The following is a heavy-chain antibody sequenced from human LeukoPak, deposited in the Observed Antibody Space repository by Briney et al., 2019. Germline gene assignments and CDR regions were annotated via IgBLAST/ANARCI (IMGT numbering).Heavy chain of an antibody. D-gene: IGHD1-7*01. V-gene: IGHV3-23*01. CDR2: ISGSGGST. J-gene: IGHJ2*01. CDR3: AEWNSVYWYFDL. Sequence: GGSLRLSCAASGLTFSMYAMSWVRQVPEKGLEWVSCISGSGGSTSYADSVKGRFTISRDNSKNTLHLQMNSLRAEDTALYYCAEWNSVYWYFDLWGRGTLVTVSS. CDR1: GLTFSMYA.